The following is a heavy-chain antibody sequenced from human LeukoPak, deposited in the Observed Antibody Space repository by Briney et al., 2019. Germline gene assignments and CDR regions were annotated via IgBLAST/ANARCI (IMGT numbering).Heavy chain of an antibody. V-gene: IGHV1-69*13. J-gene: IGHJ4*02. Sequence: ASVKVSCKASGGTFSSYAISWVRQALGQGLEWMGGIIPIFGTANYAQKFQGRVTITADESTSTAYMELSSLRSEDTAVYYCARGRGNSGYPLGYWGQGTLVTVSS. D-gene: IGHD5-12*01. CDR2: IIPIFGTA. CDR1: GGTFSSYA. CDR3: ARGRGNSGYPLGY.